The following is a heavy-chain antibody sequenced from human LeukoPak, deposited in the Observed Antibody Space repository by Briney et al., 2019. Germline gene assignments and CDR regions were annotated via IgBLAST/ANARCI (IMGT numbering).Heavy chain of an antibody. J-gene: IGHJ1*01. CDR3: ASGGTLYFQH. V-gene: IGHV1-69*04. CDR2: IIPILGIA. D-gene: IGHD3-3*01. CDR1: GGTFSSYA. Sequence: ASVEVSCKASGGTFSSYAISWVRQAPGQGLEWMGRIIPILGIANYAQKFQGRVTITADKSTSTAYMELSSLRSEDTAVYYCASGGTLYFQHWGQGTLVTVSS.